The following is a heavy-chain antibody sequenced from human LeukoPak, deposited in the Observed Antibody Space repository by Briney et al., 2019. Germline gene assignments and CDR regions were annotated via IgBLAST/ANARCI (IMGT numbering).Heavy chain of an antibody. CDR3: AHQLLGYYFDY. CDR2: IYYSGST. J-gene: IGHJ4*02. D-gene: IGHD2-2*01. V-gene: IGHV4-59*05. CDR1: GGSISSYY. Sequence: SETLSLTCTVSGGSISSYYWSWIRQPPGKGLEWIGSIYYSGSTYYNPSLKSRVTISVDTSKNQFSLKLSSVTAADTAVYYCAHQLLGYYFDYWGQGTLVTVSS.